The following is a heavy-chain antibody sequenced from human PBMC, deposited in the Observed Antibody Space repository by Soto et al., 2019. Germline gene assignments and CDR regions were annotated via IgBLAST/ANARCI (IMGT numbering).Heavy chain of an antibody. J-gene: IGHJ4*02. V-gene: IGHV3-43*01. Sequence: EVHLVESGGAGVQPGGSLRLSCAASGFTFDDFTMHWVRQVPGKALEWVSLISWDGTITHYADSVAGRFTISRDNSENSLSRQMNNLRTEDSALYFCKAEYTDSSAPVDQTSYLDSWGQGPLVTVSS. CDR3: KAEYTDSSAPVDQTSYLDS. D-gene: IGHD6-6*01. CDR1: GFTFDDFT. CDR2: ISWDGTIT.